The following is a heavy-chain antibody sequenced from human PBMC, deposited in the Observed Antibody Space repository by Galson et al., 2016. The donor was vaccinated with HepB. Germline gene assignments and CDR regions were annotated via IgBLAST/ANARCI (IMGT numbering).Heavy chain of an antibody. CDR1: GFTIDDYA. CDR2: ISWKFGSI. D-gene: IGHD4/OR15-4a*01. V-gene: IGHV3-9*01. Sequence: SLRLSCAASGFTIDDYAMYWVRQAPGKGLEWVAGISWKFGSIGYADSVKDRFTISRDNAKNSVYLQMDSLKVEDTAIYFCTKDLPAGAPGRYSGMDGWGKGTTVTVSS. J-gene: IGHJ6*04. CDR3: TKDLPAGAPGRYSGMDG.